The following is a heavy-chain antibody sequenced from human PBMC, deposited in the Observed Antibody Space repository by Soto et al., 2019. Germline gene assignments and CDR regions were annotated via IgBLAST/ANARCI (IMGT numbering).Heavy chain of an antibody. D-gene: IGHD5-12*01. Sequence: GGSLRLSCAASGFTFSDYYMSWIRQAPGKGLEWVSYISSSGSTIYYADSVKGRFTISRDNAKNSLYLQMNSLRAEDTAVYYCARGGRIVATITIYYYYYGMDVWGQGTTVTVSS. CDR2: ISSSGSTI. CDR1: GFTFSDYY. CDR3: ARGGRIVATITIYYYYYGMDV. V-gene: IGHV3-11*01. J-gene: IGHJ6*02.